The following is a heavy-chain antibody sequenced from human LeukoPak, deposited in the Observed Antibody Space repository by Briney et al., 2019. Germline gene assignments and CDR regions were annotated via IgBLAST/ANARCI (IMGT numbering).Heavy chain of an antibody. J-gene: IGHJ6*04. CDR3: ARGAGYSGYDWYYYYGMDV. Sequence: SQTLSLTCTVSGGSTSSGDYYWSWIRQPPGKGLEWIGYINYSGSTYYNPSLKSRVTISVDTSKNQFSLKLSSVTAADTAVYYCARGAGYSGYDWYYYYGMDVWGKGTTVTVSS. CDR2: INYSGST. CDR1: GGSTSSGDYY. D-gene: IGHD5-12*01. V-gene: IGHV4-30-4*01.